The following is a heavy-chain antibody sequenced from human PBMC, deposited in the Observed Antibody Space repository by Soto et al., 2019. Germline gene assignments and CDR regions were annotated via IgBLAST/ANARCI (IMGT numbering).Heavy chain of an antibody. D-gene: IGHD3-22*01. CDR1: GGPFSGYY. V-gene: IGHV4-34*01. J-gene: IGHJ4*02. CDR2: INHSGST. CDR3: ARWVYDSSGYFDY. Sequence: PSETLSLTCAVYGGPFSGYYWSWIRQPPGKGLEWIGEINHSGSTNYNPSLKSRVTISVDTSKNQFSLKLSSVTAADTAVYYCARWVYDSSGYFDYWGQGTLVTVSS.